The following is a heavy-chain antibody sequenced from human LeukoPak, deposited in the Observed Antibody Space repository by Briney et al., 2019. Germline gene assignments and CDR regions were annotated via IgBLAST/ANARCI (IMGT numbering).Heavy chain of an antibody. V-gene: IGHV3-23*01. CDR1: GFTFRSYA. J-gene: IGHJ4*02. CDR3: GRDWKLDY. CDR2: IGDKGIDT. Sequence: GGSLRLSCAVSGFTFRSYAMSWVRQAPGKGLEWVAAIGDKGIDTKYADSVKGWFTIPRDNSRNTLYLQLNSLRVEDTAIYYCGRDWKLDYWGQGTLVTVSS. D-gene: IGHD1-1*01.